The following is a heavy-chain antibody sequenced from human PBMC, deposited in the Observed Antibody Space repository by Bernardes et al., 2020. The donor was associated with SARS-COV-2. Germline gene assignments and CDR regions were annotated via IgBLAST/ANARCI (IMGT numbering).Heavy chain of an antibody. Sequence: SETLSLTCAVYGGSFSGYYWSWIRQPPGKGLEWIGEINHSGSTNYNPSLKSRVTISVDTSKNQFSLKLSSVTAADTAVYYCARGPPGYSSSWYSFRGWFDPWGQGTLVTVSS. J-gene: IGHJ5*02. CDR1: GGSFSGYY. V-gene: IGHV4-34*01. CDR3: ARGPPGYSSSWYSFRGWFDP. D-gene: IGHD6-13*01. CDR2: INHSGST.